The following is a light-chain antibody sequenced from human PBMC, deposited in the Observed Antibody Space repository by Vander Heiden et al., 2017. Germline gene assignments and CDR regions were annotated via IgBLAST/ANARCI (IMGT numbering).Light chain of an antibody. CDR2: GAS. CDR1: QTISSTY. Sequence: SALTQSPGSLFLSPGDTATLSCRASQTISSTYLAWYHHRPGQGPRLLIYGASNRATGIPDRFSGSGTGRDFTLTISGLEPEDSGVYYCQQYLSSVWTFGRGTKV. CDR3: QQYLSSVWT. V-gene: IGKV3-20*01. J-gene: IGKJ1*01.